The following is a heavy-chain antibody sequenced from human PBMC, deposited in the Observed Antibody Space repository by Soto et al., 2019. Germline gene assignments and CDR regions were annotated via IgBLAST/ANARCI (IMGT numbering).Heavy chain of an antibody. Sequence: PGGSLRLSCVASGFTFSSHTMHWVRQPPGKGLEWIGEIYHGGSTNYNPSLKSRVTISVDKSNNQFSLKLRSVTAADTAVYYCARALEAAANNWFDPWGQGTLVTVSS. D-gene: IGHD6-13*01. J-gene: IGHJ5*02. CDR2: IYHGGST. CDR3: ARALEAAANNWFDP. CDR1: GFTFSSHTM. V-gene: IGHV4-4*02.